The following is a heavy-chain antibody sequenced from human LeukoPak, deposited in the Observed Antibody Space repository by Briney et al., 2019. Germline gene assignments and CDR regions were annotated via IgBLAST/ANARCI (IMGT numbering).Heavy chain of an antibody. CDR2: IYYSGST. CDR1: GGSISSGDYY. V-gene: IGHV4-30-4*08. CDR3: ARVGAKGVLRYFDWLSTGYYSDY. D-gene: IGHD3-9*01. J-gene: IGHJ4*02. Sequence: SQTLSLTCTVSGGSISSGDYYWSWIRQPRGKGLEWIGYIYYSGSTYYNQSLKSRVTISVDTSKNQFSLKLSSVTAADTAVYYCARVGAKGVLRYFDWLSTGYYSDYWGQGTLVTVSS.